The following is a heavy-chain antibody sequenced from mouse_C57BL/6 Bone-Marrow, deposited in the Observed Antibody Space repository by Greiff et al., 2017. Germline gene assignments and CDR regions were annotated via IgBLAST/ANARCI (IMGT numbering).Heavy chain of an antibody. D-gene: IGHD1-1*01. V-gene: IGHV1-53*01. J-gene: IGHJ2*01. CDR3: ARGLGTVHFGY. CDR2: INPSNGGT. Sequence: QVQLQQSGTELVKPGASVKLSCKASGYTFTSYWMHWVKPRPGQGLEWIGNINPSNGGTNYNEKFKSKATMTVDTSSSTAYMQLSSLTSEDSAVYYCARGLGTVHFGYWGQGTTRTVAS. CDR1: GYTFTSYW.